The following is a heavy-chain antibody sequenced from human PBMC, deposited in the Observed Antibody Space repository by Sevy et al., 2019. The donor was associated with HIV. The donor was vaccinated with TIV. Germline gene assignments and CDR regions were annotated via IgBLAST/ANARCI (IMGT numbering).Heavy chain of an antibody. CDR1: GYTFTSYG. CDR3: AGLGYCSSTSCYNYYYYYGMDV. V-gene: IGHV1-18*01. CDR2: ISAYNGNT. Sequence: ASVKVSCKASGYTFTSYGISWVRQAPGQGLEWMGWISAYNGNTNYAQKLQGRVTMTTDTSTSTAYMELRSLRSDDTAVYYCAGLGYCSSTSCYNYYYYYGMDVWGQGTTVTVSS. D-gene: IGHD2-2*02. J-gene: IGHJ6*02.